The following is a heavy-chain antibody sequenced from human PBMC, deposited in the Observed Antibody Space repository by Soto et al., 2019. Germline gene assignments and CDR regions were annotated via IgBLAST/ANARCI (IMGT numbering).Heavy chain of an antibody. CDR1: GGTFSSYP. D-gene: IGHD1-26*01. V-gene: IGHV1-69*01. J-gene: IGHJ6*02. CDR3: ARVGHITNYGMAV. Sequence: QVQLVQSGAEVKKPGSSVKVSCEASGGTFSSYPINWVRQAPGQGLEWLGGIIPCFGTSNYAQKFQGRVTITADDSTSTADMELRSLRSEDTAVYYCARVGHITNYGMAVWGQGTTVTVYS. CDR2: IIPCFGTS.